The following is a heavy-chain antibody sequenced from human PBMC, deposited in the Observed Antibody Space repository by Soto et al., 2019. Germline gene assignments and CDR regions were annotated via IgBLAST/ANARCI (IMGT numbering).Heavy chain of an antibody. D-gene: IGHD3-16*01. CDR3: ARRNVDYYYYYLDV. V-gene: IGHV3-33*01. J-gene: IGHJ6*03. Sequence: QVQLVESGGGVVQPGRSLRLSCAASGFTFSSYGMHWVRQAPGKGLEGVAVIWYDGSDKYYADSVKGRFNISRNNSENTLYLQMNSMRADDTAVYYCARRNVDYYYYYLDVWGKGTTVTVSS. CDR1: GFTFSSYG. CDR2: IWYDGSDK.